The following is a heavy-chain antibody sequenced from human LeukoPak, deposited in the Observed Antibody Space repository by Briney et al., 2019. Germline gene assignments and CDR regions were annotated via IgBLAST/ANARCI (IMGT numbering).Heavy chain of an antibody. CDR2: INSDGSST. CDR1: GFTFSSYW. D-gene: IGHD5-18*01. J-gene: IGHJ4*02. Sequence: GGSLRLSCAASGFTFSSYWMHWVRQAPGKGLVWVSRINSDGSSTSYADSVKGRFTISRDNAKNTLYLQMNSLGADDTAVYYCARGKVDTAMAIDYWGQGTLVTVSS. V-gene: IGHV3-74*01. CDR3: ARGKVDTAMAIDY.